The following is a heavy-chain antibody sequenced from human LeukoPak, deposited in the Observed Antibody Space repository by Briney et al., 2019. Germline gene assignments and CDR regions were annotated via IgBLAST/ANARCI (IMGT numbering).Heavy chain of an antibody. V-gene: IGHV3-21*01. D-gene: IGHD5-12*01. CDR3: TRGKYGGYFIDY. CDR2: ISSSSSYI. CDR1: GFTFSSYS. J-gene: IGHJ4*02. Sequence: GGSLRLSCAASGFTFSSYSMNWVRQAPGKGLEWVSSISSSSSYIYYADSVKGRFTISRDNAKNTVYLQMNSLRAEDTAVYYCTRGKYGGYFIDYWGQGTLVTVSS.